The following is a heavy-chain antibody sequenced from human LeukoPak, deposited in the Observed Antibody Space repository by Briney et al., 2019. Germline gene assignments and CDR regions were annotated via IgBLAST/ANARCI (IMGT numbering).Heavy chain of an antibody. CDR2: ISYDGSNK. D-gene: IGHD6-13*01. V-gene: IGHV3-30-3*01. CDR3: ARASYSSSWYVFDY. J-gene: IGHJ4*02. Sequence: GGSLRLSCAASGFTFSSYAMHWVRQAPGKGLEWVAVISYDGSNKYYADSVKGRFTISRDNSKNTLYLQMNSLGAEDTAVYYCARASYSSSWYVFDYWGQGTLVTVSS. CDR1: GFTFSSYA.